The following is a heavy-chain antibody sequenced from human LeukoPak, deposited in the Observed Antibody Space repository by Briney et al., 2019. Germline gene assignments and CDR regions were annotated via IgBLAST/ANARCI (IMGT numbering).Heavy chain of an antibody. CDR2: IYSGGST. D-gene: IGHD6-13*01. V-gene: IGHV3-53*01. CDR1: GFTFSRLA. CDR3: ARGPGIASTPLFDY. Sequence: PGGSLRLSCAASGFTFSRLAMTWVRQAPGKGLEWVSVIYSGGSTYYADSVKGRFTISRDNSKNTLYLQMNSLRAEDTAVCYCARGPGIASTPLFDYWGQGTLVTVSS. J-gene: IGHJ4*02.